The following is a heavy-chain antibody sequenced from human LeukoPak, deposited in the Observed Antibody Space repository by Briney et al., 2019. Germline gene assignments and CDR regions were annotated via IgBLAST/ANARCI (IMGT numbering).Heavy chain of an antibody. Sequence: PGGSLRLSCAASGFTFSSYAMHWVRQAPGKGLEWVAVISYDGSNKYYADSVKGRFTISRDNSRNTLYLQMNSLRAEDTAVYYCAREYQLLLGYYYYYMDVWGKGTTVTVSS. J-gene: IGHJ6*03. D-gene: IGHD2-2*01. CDR1: GFTFSSYA. CDR3: AREYQLLLGYYYYYMDV. CDR2: ISYDGSNK. V-gene: IGHV3-30*01.